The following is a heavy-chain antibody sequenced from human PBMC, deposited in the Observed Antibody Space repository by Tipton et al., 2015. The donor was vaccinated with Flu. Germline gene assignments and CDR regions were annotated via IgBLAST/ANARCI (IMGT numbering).Heavy chain of an antibody. CDR1: GGSFSGYY. V-gene: IGHV4-34*01. CDR3: ARKATTYLKRYFDL. CDR2: INHSGST. J-gene: IGHJ2*01. D-gene: IGHD1-14*01. Sequence: TLSLTCAVYGGSFSGYYWSWIRQPPGKGLEWIGEINHSGSTNYNPSLKSRVTISVDTSKNRFSLKLSSVTAADTAVYYCARKATTYLKRYFDLWGRGTLVTVSS.